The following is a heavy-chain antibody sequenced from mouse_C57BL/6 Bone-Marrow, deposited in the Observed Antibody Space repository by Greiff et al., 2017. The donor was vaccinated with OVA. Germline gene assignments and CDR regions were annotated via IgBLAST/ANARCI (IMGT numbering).Heavy chain of an antibody. CDR3: TVYYGWFAY. D-gene: IGHD2-1*01. CDR1: GFNIKDDN. CDR2: IDPENGDT. V-gene: IGHV14-4*01. Sequence: EVKLQESGAELVRPGASVKLSCTASGFNIKDDNMHWVKQRPEQGLEWIGWIDPENGDTEYASKFQGKATITADTSSNTAYLQLSSLTSEDTAVYYCTVYYGWFAYWGQGTLVTVSA. J-gene: IGHJ3*01.